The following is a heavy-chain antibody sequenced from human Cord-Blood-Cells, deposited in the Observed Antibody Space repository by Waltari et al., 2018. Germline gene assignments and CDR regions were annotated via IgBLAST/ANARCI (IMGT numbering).Heavy chain of an antibody. CDR3: ATGEADGGTPPVGY. V-gene: IGHV3-23*01. Sequence: EVQLLEFGGGLVQPGGPRRLSCASLGFTFSSDAMTWVRQAPGTGLEWVSSIRGSGGSTYYADSVEGRFTISRDNSKNTLYLQMNSLRAEDTAVYYCATGEADGGTPPVGYWGQGTLVTVSS. D-gene: IGHD3-10*01. CDR1: GFTFSSDA. CDR2: IRGSGGST. J-gene: IGHJ4*02.